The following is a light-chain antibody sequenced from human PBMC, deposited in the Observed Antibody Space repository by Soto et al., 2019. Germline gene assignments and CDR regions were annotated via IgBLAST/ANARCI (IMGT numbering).Light chain of an antibody. J-gene: IGKJ1*01. CDR1: QDISND. CDR3: LQDYNYPRT. V-gene: IGKV1-6*01. CDR2: AAS. Sequence: IQMTQSPSTLSASVLDIVTITFLTSQDISNDLDWYQQKPGKAPKLLIYAASRLQSGVPSRFSGSGSGTDFTLTISSLQPEDFATYYCLQDYNYPRTFGQGTKVDI.